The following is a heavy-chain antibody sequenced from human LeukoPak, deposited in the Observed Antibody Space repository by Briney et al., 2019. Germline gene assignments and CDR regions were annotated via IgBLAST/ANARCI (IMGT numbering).Heavy chain of an antibody. CDR1: GYNFTIYW. V-gene: IGHV5-51*01. CDR2: IYPGDSDT. CDR3: AIFDFLFGEIDNWFDP. D-gene: IGHD3-16*01. J-gene: IGHJ5*02. Sequence: GGSLKISCKGSGYNFTIYWIGWVRQMPGKGLEWMGIIYPGDSDTRYSPSFQGQVTISADKSISTAYLQWSSLKASDTAMYYCAIFDFLFGEIDNWFDPWGQGTQVTVSS.